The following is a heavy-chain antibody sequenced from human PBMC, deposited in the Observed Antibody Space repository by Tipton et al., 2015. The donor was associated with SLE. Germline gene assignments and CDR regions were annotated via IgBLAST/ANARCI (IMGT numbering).Heavy chain of an antibody. Sequence: TLSLTCTVSGGSISSYYWSWIRQPPGKGLEWIGYIYYSGSTNYNPSLESRVTISVDTSKNQFSLKLTSVTAADTAVYYCARGGTARTLLSWGQGTLVTVSS. D-gene: IGHD3-16*01. V-gene: IGHV4-59*01. CDR3: ARGGTARTLLS. CDR2: IYYSGST. CDR1: GGSISSYY. J-gene: IGHJ4*02.